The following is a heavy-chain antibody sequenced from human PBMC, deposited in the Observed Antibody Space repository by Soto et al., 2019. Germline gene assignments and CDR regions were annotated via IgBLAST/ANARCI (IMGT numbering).Heavy chain of an antibody. CDR2: IYPGDSDT. Sequence: GESLKISCNGSGYSFTSYWIGWVRQMPGKGLEWMGIIYPGDSDTRYSPSFQGQVTISADKSISTAYLQWSSLKASDTAMYYCARQRYYYDSSGYPDYYGMDVWGQGTKVTVYS. CDR1: GYSFTSYW. D-gene: IGHD3-22*01. V-gene: IGHV5-51*01. CDR3: ARQRYYYDSSGYPDYYGMDV. J-gene: IGHJ6*02.